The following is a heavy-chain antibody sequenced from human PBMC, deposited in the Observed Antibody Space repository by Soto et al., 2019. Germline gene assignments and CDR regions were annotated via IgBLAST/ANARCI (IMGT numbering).Heavy chain of an antibody. CDR1: GVTFSRHA. CDR3: ARTRNGGVADSFDS. J-gene: IGHJ5*01. CDR2: ISRDGSYI. D-gene: IGHD3-3*01. V-gene: IGHV3-30*04. Sequence: QVQLVESGGGEVQPGGSLRLSCAASGVTFSRHAIHWVRLTPGRGLEWVLAISRDGSYIYYTDSVKGRFTVSRDNSKNTVFAQMNRLIPDDTALYFCARTRNGGVADSFDSWGQGTRVTVSS.